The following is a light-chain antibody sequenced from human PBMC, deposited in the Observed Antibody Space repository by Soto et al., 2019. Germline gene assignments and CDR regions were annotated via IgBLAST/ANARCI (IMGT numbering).Light chain of an antibody. CDR2: DAS. CDR1: QSVSSSY. CDR3: QQYGSTPIT. Sequence: IVLTQSPGTLSLSPGERATLSCRASQSVSSSYLGWYQQRPGQAPRLLIYDASSRATGIPDRFRGSGSGTDFTLTISRLEPEDFALYYCQQYGSTPITFGQGTRLEIK. J-gene: IGKJ5*01. V-gene: IGKV3-20*01.